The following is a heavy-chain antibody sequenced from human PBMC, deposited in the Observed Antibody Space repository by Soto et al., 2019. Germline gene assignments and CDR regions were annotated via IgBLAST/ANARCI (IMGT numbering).Heavy chain of an antibody. D-gene: IGHD6-6*01. J-gene: IGHJ4*02. CDR1: GGSISSSSYY. V-gene: IGHV4-39*01. CDR2: IYYRGST. Sequence: QLQLQESGPGLVEPSETLSLTCTVSGGSISSSSYYWGWVRQPPGRGLEWIGSIYYRGSTYYSPSHKSRVTISVDTSKNQFSLKRSSVTAADTAVYYCARVPRPRWQLVLFPFDYWGQGTLVTVSS. CDR3: ARVPRPRWQLVLFPFDY.